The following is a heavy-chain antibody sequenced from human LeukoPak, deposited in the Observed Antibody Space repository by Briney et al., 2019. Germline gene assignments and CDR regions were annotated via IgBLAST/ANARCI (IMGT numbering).Heavy chain of an antibody. CDR3: ARWPYSSSYYFDY. D-gene: IGHD6-6*01. CDR2: ISSSSSYI. J-gene: IGHJ4*02. CDR1: GFTFSSYS. V-gene: IGHV3-21*01. Sequence: GGSLRLSCAASGFTFSSYSMNWVRQAPGKGLEWVSSISSSSSYIYYAVSVKGRFTISRDNAKNSLYLQMNSLRAEDTAVYYCARWPYSSSYYFDYWGQGTLVTVSS.